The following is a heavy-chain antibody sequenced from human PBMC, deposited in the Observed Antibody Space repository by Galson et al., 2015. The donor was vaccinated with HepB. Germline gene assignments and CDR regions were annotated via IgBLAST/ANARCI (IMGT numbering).Heavy chain of an antibody. J-gene: IGHJ6*04. D-gene: IGHD3-10*01. V-gene: IGHV3-7*01. CDR2: IKPDGSQK. Sequence: SLRLSCAASGFTFGSYWMSWVRQTPGKGLEWVANIKPDGSQKYYVDSVKGRFAISRDNAKNSLYLQMNSLRDEDTAVYYCARDGYYGSGSYYYYYYYGMDVWGKGTTVTVSS. CDR3: ARDGYYGSGSYYYYYYYGMDV. CDR1: GFTFGSYW.